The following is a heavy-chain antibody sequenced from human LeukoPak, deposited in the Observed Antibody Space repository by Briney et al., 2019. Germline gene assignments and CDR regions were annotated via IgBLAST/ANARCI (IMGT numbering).Heavy chain of an antibody. CDR3: ARAHYYDSSGYYLFDH. D-gene: IGHD3-22*01. CDR2: IYHSGST. V-gene: IGHV4-4*02. CDR1: GGSISSSNW. J-gene: IGHJ4*02. Sequence: PSGTLSLTCAVSGGSISSSNWWSWVRQPPGKGLEWIGEIYHSGSTNYNPSLKSRVTISVDKSKNQFSLKLSSVTAADTAVYYCARAHYYDSSGYYLFDHWGQGTLVTVSS.